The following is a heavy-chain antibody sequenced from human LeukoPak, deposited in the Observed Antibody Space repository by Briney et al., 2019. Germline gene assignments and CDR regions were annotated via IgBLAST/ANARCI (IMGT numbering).Heavy chain of an antibody. D-gene: IGHD2-2*01. J-gene: IGHJ4*02. CDR1: GFTFSSYW. CDR2: INSDGSST. V-gene: IGHV3-74*01. Sequence: GGSLRLSCAASGFTFSSYWMHWVRQAPGKGLVWVSRINSDGSSTNYADFVKGRFTIPRDNAKNTLYLQMNSLRAEDTAVYYCAKGSTTSRPYYFDYWGQGTLVTVSS. CDR3: AKGSTTSRPYYFDY.